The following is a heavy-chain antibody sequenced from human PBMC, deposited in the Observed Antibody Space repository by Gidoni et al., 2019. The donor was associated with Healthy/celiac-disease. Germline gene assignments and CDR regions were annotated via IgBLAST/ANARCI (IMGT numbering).Heavy chain of an antibody. CDR3: ASSPRGSNYFNWFDP. V-gene: IGHV1-2*02. CDR1: GSTFPGYY. CDR2: INPNSGGT. Sequence: QVQLVQSGAEVKKPGASVKVPCKASGSTFPGYYMPWVRQAPGQGLEWMGWINPNSGGTNYAQKFQGRVTMTRDTSISTAYMELSRLRSDDTAVYYCASSPRGSNYFNWFDPWGQGTLVTVSS. J-gene: IGHJ5*02. D-gene: IGHD4-4*01.